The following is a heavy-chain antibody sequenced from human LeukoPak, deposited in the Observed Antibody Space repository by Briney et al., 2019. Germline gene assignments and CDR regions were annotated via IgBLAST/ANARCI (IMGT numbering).Heavy chain of an antibody. CDR1: GGTFSSYA. Sequence: GASVKASCKASGGTFSSYAISWVRQAPGQGLEWMGGIIPIFGTANYAQKFQGRVTITADESTSTDYMELSSLRSEDTAVYYCASSEEVKTAQLLWFGELLPNYWGQGTLVTVSS. J-gene: IGHJ4*02. CDR2: IIPIFGTA. CDR3: ASSEEVKTAQLLWFGELLPNY. V-gene: IGHV1-69*01. D-gene: IGHD3-10*01.